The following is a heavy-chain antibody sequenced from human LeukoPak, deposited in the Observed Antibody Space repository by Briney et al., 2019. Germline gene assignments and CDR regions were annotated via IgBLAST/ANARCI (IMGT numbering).Heavy chain of an antibody. J-gene: IGHJ3*02. Sequence: SETLSLTCAVYGGSFSGYYWSWIRQPPGKGLEWIGEINHSGSTNYNPSLKSRLTISIDTSKNQFSLNLSSVTAADTAVYYCARHFKGHYYDSSGYYAHDAFDIWGQGTMVTVSS. D-gene: IGHD3-22*01. CDR2: INHSGST. CDR1: GGSFSGYY. V-gene: IGHV4-34*01. CDR3: ARHFKGHYYDSSGYYAHDAFDI.